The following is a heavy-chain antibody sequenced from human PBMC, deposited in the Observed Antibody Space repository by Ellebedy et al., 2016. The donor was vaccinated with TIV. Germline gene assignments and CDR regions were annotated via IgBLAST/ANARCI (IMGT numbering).Heavy chain of an antibody. CDR1: GFSLSTVGMC. J-gene: IGHJ4*02. D-gene: IGHD6-19*01. Sequence: SGPTLVKPPQTLTLTCTFSGFSLSTVGMCVSWIRQPPGKALEWLARIDWDDDKYYNTALRTRLSISKDTSKNQVVLTLTNVDPVDTATYYCARVPTLGGWKFDYWGQGTLVTVSS. V-gene: IGHV2-70*11. CDR2: IDWDDDK. CDR3: ARVPTLGGWKFDY.